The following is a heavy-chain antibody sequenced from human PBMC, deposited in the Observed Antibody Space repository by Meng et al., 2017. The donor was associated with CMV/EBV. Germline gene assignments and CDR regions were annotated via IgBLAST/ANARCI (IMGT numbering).Heavy chain of an antibody. CDR1: GGSISSYY. D-gene: IGHD5-18*01. J-gene: IGHJ4*02. V-gene: IGHV4-4*07. Sequence: GPLRESGPGRGKPSETLSLTFTVSGGSISSYYWSWIRQPAGKGLEWIGRIYTSGSTNYNPSLKSRVTMSVDTSKNQFSLKLSSVTAADTAVYYCARHGDTAMVVGIDYWGQGTLVTVSS. CDR3: ARHGDTAMVVGIDY. CDR2: IYTSGST.